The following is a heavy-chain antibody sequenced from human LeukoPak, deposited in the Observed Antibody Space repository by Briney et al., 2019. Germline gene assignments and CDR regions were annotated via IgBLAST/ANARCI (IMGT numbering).Heavy chain of an antibody. D-gene: IGHD6-13*01. CDR3: ARLAGIAAAGD. J-gene: IGHJ4*02. CDR1: GFTFSSYA. Sequence: GGSLRPSCAASGFTFSSYAMHWVRQAPGKGLEWVAVISYDGSNKYYADSVKGRFTISRDNSKNTLYLQMNSLRAEDTAVYYCARLAGIAAAGDWGQGTLVTVSS. CDR2: ISYDGSNK. V-gene: IGHV3-30-3*01.